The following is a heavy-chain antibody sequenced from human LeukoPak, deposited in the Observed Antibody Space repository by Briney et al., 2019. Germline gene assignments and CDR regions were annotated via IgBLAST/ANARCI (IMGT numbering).Heavy chain of an antibody. CDR3: AKDIYSSGSQIDY. CDR2: IKGDGIST. V-gene: IGHV3-74*01. Sequence: PGGSLRLSCAAAGFDFSSNWMHWVRHAPGQGLVWVSRIKGDGISTNYADSVKGRFTISRDIAKNTLYLQMNSLRAEDTGVYYCAKDIYSSGSQIDYWGQGTLVTVSS. J-gene: IGHJ4*02. CDR1: GFDFSSNW. D-gene: IGHD6-19*01.